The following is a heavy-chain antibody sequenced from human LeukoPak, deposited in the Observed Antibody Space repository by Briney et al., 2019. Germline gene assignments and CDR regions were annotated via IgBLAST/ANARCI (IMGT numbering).Heavy chain of an antibody. D-gene: IGHD3-22*01. Sequence: GSLRLSCAVSGFSIFGSRWMHWVRHVPGKGLVWVAVIKDDGTANYADSVKGRFTASRDDAKNTVYLQMSSLRAEDTAIYYCPPLAYVSTWGQGTLVTVSS. V-gene: IGHV3-74*01. J-gene: IGHJ4*02. CDR3: PPLAYVST. CDR1: GFSIFGSRW. CDR2: IKDDGTA.